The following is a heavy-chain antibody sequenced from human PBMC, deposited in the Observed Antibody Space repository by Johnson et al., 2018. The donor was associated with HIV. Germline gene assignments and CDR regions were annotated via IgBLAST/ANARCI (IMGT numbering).Heavy chain of an antibody. V-gene: IGHV3-23*04. D-gene: IGHD3-22*01. Sequence: EQQVVSGGGLIQPGGSLRLSCAASGFTFSSYAMSWVRQAPGKGLEWVSAISGSGGSTYYADSVKGRFTISRDNSKNTLYLQMNSLRAEDTAVYYCARERNMIVVDDDAFDIWGQGTMVTVSS. CDR2: ISGSGGST. J-gene: IGHJ3*02. CDR3: ARERNMIVVDDDAFDI. CDR1: GFTFSSYA.